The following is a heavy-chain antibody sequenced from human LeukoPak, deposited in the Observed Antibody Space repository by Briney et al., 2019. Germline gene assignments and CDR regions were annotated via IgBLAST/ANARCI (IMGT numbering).Heavy chain of an antibody. J-gene: IGHJ4*02. Sequence: ASVKVSCKASGYTFTNYYMHWVRQAPGLGLEWMGDINFSVGSTTSAQKFQGRLTMTSDTSTSTVYMELSSLRSEDTAVYYCARVRDTGTLYMASDYWGQGTLVTVSS. CDR3: ARVRDTGTLYMASDY. CDR1: GYTFTNYY. CDR2: INFSVGST. V-gene: IGHV1-46*01. D-gene: IGHD7-27*01.